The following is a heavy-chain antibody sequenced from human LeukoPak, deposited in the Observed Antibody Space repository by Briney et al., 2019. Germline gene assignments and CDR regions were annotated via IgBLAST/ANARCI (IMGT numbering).Heavy chain of an antibody. Sequence: GGSLRLSCAASGFSFRSYWMHWVRQLPGKGLVWVSRISSDGNTTGYADSVKGRFTISRDNAKNTLFLQMNSLRAEDTAVYYCVRSGYYFDSSGYYMADYWGQGTLVTVSS. D-gene: IGHD3-22*01. V-gene: IGHV3-74*01. CDR2: ISSDGNTT. J-gene: IGHJ4*02. CDR3: VRSGYYFDSSGYYMADY. CDR1: GFSFRSYW.